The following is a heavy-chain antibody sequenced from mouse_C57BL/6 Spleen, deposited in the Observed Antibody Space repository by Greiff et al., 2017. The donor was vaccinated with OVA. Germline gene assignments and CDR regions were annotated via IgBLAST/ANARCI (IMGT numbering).Heavy chain of an antibody. V-gene: IGHV1-55*01. CDR1: GYTFTSYW. Sequence: QVQLQQSGAELVKPGASVKMSCKASGYTFTSYWITWVKQRPGQGLEWIGDIYPGSGSTNYNEKFKSKATLTVDTSSSTAYMQLSNLTSEDSAVYYCARPEGYGSSYWYFDVWGTGTTVTVSS. CDR2: IYPGSGST. CDR3: ARPEGYGSSYWYFDV. D-gene: IGHD1-1*01. J-gene: IGHJ1*03.